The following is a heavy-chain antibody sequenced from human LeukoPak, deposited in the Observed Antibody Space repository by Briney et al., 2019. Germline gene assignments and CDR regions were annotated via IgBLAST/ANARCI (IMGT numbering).Heavy chain of an antibody. CDR2: ISYDGSNN. D-gene: IGHD2-2*01. J-gene: IGHJ4*02. V-gene: IGHV3-30*01. CDR1: GFTFSSYA. CDR3: ARDPYQLPLPEQEGYFDY. Sequence: PGRSLRLSCAASGFTFSSYAMHWVRQAPGKGLEWVAVISYDGSNNYYADSVKGRFTISRDNSKNTLYLQMNSLRAEDAAVYYCARDPYQLPLPEQEGYFDYWGQGTLVTVSS.